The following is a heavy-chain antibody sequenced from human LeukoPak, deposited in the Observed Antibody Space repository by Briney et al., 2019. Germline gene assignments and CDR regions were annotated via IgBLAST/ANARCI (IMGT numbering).Heavy chain of an antibody. V-gene: IGHV3-48*03. CDR2: ISSSGSTI. CDR3: AELGITMIGGV. CDR1: GFTFSSYA. D-gene: IGHD3-10*02. Sequence: GGSLRLSCAASGFTFSSYAMSWVRQAPGKRLEWVSAISSSGSTIYYADSVKGRFTISRDNAKNSLYLQMNSLRAEDTAVYYCAELGITMIGGVWGKGTTVTISS. J-gene: IGHJ6*04.